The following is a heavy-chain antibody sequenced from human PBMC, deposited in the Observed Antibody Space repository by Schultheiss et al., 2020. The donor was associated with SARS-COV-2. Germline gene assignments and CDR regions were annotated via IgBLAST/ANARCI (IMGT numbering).Heavy chain of an antibody. CDR1: GGSFSGYY. V-gene: IGHV4-34*01. D-gene: IGHD1-1*01. Sequence: SETLSLTCAVYGGSFSGYYWSWIRQPPGKGLEWIGEIHHSGSINYNPSLKSRVTISVDTSKNQFSLKLSSVTAADTAVYYCARDTPSWNDEDYYYGMDVWGQGTTVTVSS. CDR3: ARDTPSWNDEDYYYGMDV. CDR2: IHHSGSI. J-gene: IGHJ6*02.